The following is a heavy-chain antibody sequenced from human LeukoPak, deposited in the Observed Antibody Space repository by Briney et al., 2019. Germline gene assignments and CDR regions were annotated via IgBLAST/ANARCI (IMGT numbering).Heavy chain of an antibody. V-gene: IGHV3-30*18. Sequence: GGSLRLSCAASGFTFSSYGMRWVRQAPGKGLEWVAVISYDGSNKYYADSVKGRFTISRDNSKNTLYLQMNSLRAEDTPVYYCAKDLRGYCTNGVCSPFDYWGQGTLVTVSS. CDR1: GFTFSSYG. CDR2: ISYDGSNK. J-gene: IGHJ4*02. D-gene: IGHD2-8*01. CDR3: AKDLRGYCTNGVCSPFDY.